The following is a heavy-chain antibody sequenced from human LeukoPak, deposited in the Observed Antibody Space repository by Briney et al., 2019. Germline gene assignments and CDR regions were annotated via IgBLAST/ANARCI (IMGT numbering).Heavy chain of an antibody. V-gene: IGHV3-30*03. D-gene: IGHD5-18*01. CDR3: ARGDTAMVKVYNWFDP. J-gene: IGHJ5*02. Sequence: PGGSLRLSCAASGFTFSSYGMHWVRQAPGKGLEWVAVISYDGSNKYYADSVKGRFTISRDNSKNTLYLQMNSLRAEDTAVYYCARGDTAMVKVYNWFDPWGQGTLVTVSS. CDR1: GFTFSSYG. CDR2: ISYDGSNK.